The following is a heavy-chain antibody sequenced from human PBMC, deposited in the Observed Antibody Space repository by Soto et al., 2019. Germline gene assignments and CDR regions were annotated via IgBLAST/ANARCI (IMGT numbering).Heavy chain of an antibody. CDR1: GFTFTRYS. V-gene: IGHV3-21*06. Sequence: PGGSLRLSCAASGFTFTRYSMNWVRQAPGKGLEWVSSISSTTNYIYYGDSMKGRFTISRDNAKNSLYLEMNSLRAEDTAVYYCATVTAIPSDYWGQGTLVTVSS. J-gene: IGHJ4*02. D-gene: IGHD2-21*02. CDR3: ATVTAIPSDY. CDR2: ISSTTNYI.